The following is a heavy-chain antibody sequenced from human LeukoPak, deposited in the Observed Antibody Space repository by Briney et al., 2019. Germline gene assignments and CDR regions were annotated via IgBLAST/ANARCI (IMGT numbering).Heavy chain of an antibody. J-gene: IGHJ6*02. CDR3: AKEGRRREQQWLLSSRYYYGMDV. Sequence: PGWSLRLSCAASGFTFSSYALSGVGQAAGKGLEWVSAISESGGSTHCGDSVKVRFIISRDNSKNTLYLQMNSLRAEDTAVYYCAKEGRRREQQWLLSSRYYYGMDVWGQGTTVTVSS. CDR1: GFTFSSYA. D-gene: IGHD6-19*01. CDR2: ISESGGST. V-gene: IGHV3-23*01.